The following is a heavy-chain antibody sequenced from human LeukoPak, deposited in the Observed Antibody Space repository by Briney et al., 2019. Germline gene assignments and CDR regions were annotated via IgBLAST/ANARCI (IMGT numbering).Heavy chain of an antibody. CDR1: GGSISSYY. D-gene: IGHD2-2*01. Sequence: SETLSLTCTVSGGSISSYYWSWIRQPPGKGLEWIGYIYYIGSTNYNPSLKSRVTISVDTSKNQFSLKLNSVTAADTAVYYCAREGPSPDCSTSCYPLDYWGQGTLVTVSS. J-gene: IGHJ4*02. V-gene: IGHV4-59*01. CDR2: IYYIGST. CDR3: AREGPSPDCSTSCYPLDY.